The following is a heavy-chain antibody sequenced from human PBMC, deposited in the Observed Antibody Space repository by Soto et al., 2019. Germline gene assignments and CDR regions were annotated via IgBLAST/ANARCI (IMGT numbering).Heavy chain of an antibody. CDR3: ARALRSGYYYGMDV. CDR1: GGSISSGGYS. Sequence: SETLSLTCAVSGGSISSGGYSWSWIRQPPGKGLEWIGYIYHSGSTYYNPSLKSRVTISVESSKNQFSLKLSSVTAAETAVYYCARALRSGYYYGMDVWGQGTTVTVSS. D-gene: IGHD5-12*01. J-gene: IGHJ6*02. CDR2: IYHSGST. V-gene: IGHV4-30-2*01.